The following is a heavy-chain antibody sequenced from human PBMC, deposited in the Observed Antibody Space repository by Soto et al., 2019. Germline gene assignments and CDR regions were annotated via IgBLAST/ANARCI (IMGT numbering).Heavy chain of an antibody. Sequence: ASVKVSCKASGDTFTSSGISWGRQAPGQGLEWMGWISAYNGNTNYAQKLQGRVTMTTDTSTSTAYMELRSLRSDDTAVYYCAREGYSGPYGMDVWGQGTTVTVSS. CDR2: ISAYNGNT. CDR1: GDTFTSSG. D-gene: IGHD5-12*01. CDR3: AREGYSGPYGMDV. V-gene: IGHV1-18*01. J-gene: IGHJ6*02.